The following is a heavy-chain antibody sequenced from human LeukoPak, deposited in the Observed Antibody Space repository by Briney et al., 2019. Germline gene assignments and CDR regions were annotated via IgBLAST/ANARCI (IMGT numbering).Heavy chain of an antibody. CDR3: AKDPGNDYGDFFDY. J-gene: IGHJ4*02. V-gene: IGHV3-23*01. CDR1: GFTFSSYT. Sequence: AGGSLRLSCAASGFTFSSYTMSWVRQARGKGLEGVSTITTSDGNTYYADSVKGRLTVSRDNSKNTLFLQMNSLRAEDTAVYYCAKDPGNDYGDFFDYWGQGTLVTVSS. CDR2: ITTSDGNT. D-gene: IGHD4-17*01.